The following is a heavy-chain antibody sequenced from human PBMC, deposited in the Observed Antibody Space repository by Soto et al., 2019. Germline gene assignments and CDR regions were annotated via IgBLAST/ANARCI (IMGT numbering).Heavy chain of an antibody. CDR1: GFTFSSYS. V-gene: IGHV3-21*01. D-gene: IGHD4-17*01. CDR2: ISSSSSYI. J-gene: IGHJ3*02. Sequence: EVQLVESGGGLVKPGGSLRLSCAASGFTFSSYSMNWVRQAPGKGLEWVSSISSSSSYIYYADSVKGRFTISRVNAKNSLYLQMNSLRAEDTVVYYCARVGDYGDYVHAFDIWGQGTMVTVSS. CDR3: ARVGDYGDYVHAFDI.